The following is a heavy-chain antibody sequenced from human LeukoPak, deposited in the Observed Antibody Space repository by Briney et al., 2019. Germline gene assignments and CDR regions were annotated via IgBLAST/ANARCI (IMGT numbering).Heavy chain of an antibody. Sequence: GGSLRLSCAASGFTFSSYWMHWVRQAAGKGLVWVSRINSDGSSTSYADSVKGRFTISRDNAKNSLYLQMNSLRAEDTALYYCAKDIERYSYDPYYYYGMDVWGQGTTVTVSS. CDR2: INSDGSST. CDR1: GFTFSSYW. J-gene: IGHJ6*02. V-gene: IGHV3-74*01. CDR3: AKDIERYSYDPYYYYGMDV. D-gene: IGHD5-18*01.